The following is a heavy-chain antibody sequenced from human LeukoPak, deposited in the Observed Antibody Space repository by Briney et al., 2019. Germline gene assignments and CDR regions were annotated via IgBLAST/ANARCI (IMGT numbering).Heavy chain of an antibody. CDR1: GGTFSNFA. Sequence: SVKVSCKASGGTFSNFAISWVRQAPGQGLEWMGGIIPLFGTANYGQKSQGRVTITADKSTSTAYMELSSLRSEDTAVYYCARAHYGDYGFDYWGQGTLVTVSS. J-gene: IGHJ4*02. D-gene: IGHD4-17*01. CDR2: IIPLFGTA. V-gene: IGHV1-69*06. CDR3: ARAHYGDYGFDY.